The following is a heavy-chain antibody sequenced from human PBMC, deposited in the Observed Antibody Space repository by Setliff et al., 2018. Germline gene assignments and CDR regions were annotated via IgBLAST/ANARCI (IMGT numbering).Heavy chain of an antibody. D-gene: IGHD6-13*01. CDR3: ARRGMSSSWFQGYFDY. Sequence: GESLKISCKGSGYSFTSYWIGWVRQMPGKGLEWMGIIYPGDSDTRYSPSFQGQVTISADKSISTAYLQWSSPKASDTAMYYCARRGMSSSWFQGYFDYWGQGTLVTVSS. V-gene: IGHV5-51*01. J-gene: IGHJ4*02. CDR2: IYPGDSDT. CDR1: GYSFTSYW.